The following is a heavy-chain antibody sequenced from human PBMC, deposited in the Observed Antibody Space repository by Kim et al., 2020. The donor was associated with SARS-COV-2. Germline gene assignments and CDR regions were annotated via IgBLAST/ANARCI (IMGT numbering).Heavy chain of an antibody. V-gene: IGHV3-33*05. Sequence: GGSLRLSCAASGFTFSSYGMHWVRQAPGKGLEWVAVISYDGSNKYYADSVKGRFTISRDNSKNTLYLQMNSLRAEDTAVYYCARDVVVVPAAMPSPDYY. CDR2: ISYDGSNK. J-gene: IGHJ6*01. CDR3: ARDVVVVPAAMPSPDYY. CDR1: GFTFSSYG. D-gene: IGHD2-2*01.